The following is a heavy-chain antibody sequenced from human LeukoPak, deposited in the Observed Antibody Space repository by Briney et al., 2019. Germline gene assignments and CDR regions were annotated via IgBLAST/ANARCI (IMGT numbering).Heavy chain of an antibody. CDR3: ARHLTDRRWTYWFDP. CDR2: IYYSGST. V-gene: IGHV4-39*01. D-gene: IGHD3/OR15-3a*01. CDR1: AGSISSSSYY. J-gene: IGHJ5*02. Sequence: SETLSLTCSVSAGSISSSSYYWGWIRQPPGKGLEWIGSIYYSGSTYYNPSLKSRVTISVDTSKNQFSLKLSSVTAADTAVYYVARHLTDRRWTYWFDPWGQGTLATVSS.